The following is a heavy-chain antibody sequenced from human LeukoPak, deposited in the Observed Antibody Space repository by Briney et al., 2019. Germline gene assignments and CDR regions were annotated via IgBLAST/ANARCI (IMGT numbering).Heavy chain of an antibody. CDR1: GGSISSYY. V-gene: IGHV4-59*08. CDR2: IYYSGST. Sequence: SETLSLTCTVSGGSISSYYWSWIRQPPGKGLEWIGYIYYSGSTNYNPSLKSRVTISVDTSKNQFSLKLSSVTAADTAVYYCARHGRMRDCGGDCLFYMDVWGKGTTVTISS. CDR3: ARHGRMRDCGGDCLFYMDV. J-gene: IGHJ6*03. D-gene: IGHD2-21*02.